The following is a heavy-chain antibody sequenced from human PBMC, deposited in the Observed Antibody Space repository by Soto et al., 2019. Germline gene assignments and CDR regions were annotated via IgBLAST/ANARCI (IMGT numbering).Heavy chain of an antibody. CDR2: IYHSGNT. Sequence: QLQLQESGSGLVKPSQTLSLTCAVSGGSISSGGFSWSWIRQPLGKGLEWIGYIYHSGNTHYNPSLKSRVTISVDRSKNQFSLKLSSVTAADTAVYYCASTAGYCSGGSCYSGFGPWGQGTLVTVSS. CDR3: ASTAGYCSGGSCYSGFGP. D-gene: IGHD2-15*01. V-gene: IGHV4-30-2*01. J-gene: IGHJ5*02. CDR1: GGSISSGGFS.